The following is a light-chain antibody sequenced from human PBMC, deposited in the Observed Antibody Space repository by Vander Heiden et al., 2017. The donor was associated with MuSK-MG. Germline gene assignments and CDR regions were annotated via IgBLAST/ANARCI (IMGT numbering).Light chain of an antibody. V-gene: IGKV3-20*01. CDR2: GAS. J-gene: IGKJ4*01. CDR1: QSVSSSY. Sequence: ELVLTQSPGTLSLSPGERATLSCRASQSVSSSYLAWYQQKPGQAPRLLIYGASSRANGFPDRFSGSGSGTDFTLTISRLEPEDSAVYYCQQDGGSVSFGGGTKVEIK. CDR3: QQDGGSVS.